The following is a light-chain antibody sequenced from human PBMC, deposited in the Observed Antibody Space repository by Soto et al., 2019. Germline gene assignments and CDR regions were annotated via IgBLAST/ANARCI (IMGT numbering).Light chain of an antibody. CDR1: QSISSNF. CDR2: GAS. V-gene: IGKV3-20*01. J-gene: IGKJ5*01. Sequence: VLTQSPGTLSLSPGERGTLSCRASQSISSNFVAWYQQKPGQAPRLLIYGASSRATGIPDRFSGSGSGTDFTLTISRLEPEDFAVYYCQQYGSSPPITFGQGTRLEIK. CDR3: QQYGSSPPIT.